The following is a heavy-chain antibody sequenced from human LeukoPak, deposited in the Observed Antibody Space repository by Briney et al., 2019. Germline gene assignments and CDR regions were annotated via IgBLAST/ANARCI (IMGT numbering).Heavy chain of an antibody. Sequence: GGSLRLSCAASGFSFSTTWMHWVRQAPGKGLVWVSRINSDGSSTIYADSVKGRFTISRDNAKNTLYLQMNSLRVEDTAVYYCAKVAYGSGSELDYWGQGTLVTVSS. D-gene: IGHD3-10*01. V-gene: IGHV3-74*01. J-gene: IGHJ4*02. CDR1: GFSFSTTW. CDR3: AKVAYGSGSELDY. CDR2: INSDGSST.